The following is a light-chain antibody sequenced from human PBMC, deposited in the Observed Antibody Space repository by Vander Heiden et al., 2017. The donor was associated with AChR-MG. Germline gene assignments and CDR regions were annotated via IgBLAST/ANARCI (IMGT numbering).Light chain of an antibody. J-gene: IGKJ5*01. CDR1: QTISSW. V-gene: IGKV1-5*03. Sequence: DIQITQSPSTLSASVGDRVTIPCRASQTISSWLAWYQQKPGKAPKLLISKASTLESGVPSRISGSGYGTEFTLTISGLQPDDFATYYCQQYNTFSTTFGQGTRLEIK. CDR3: QQYNTFSTT. CDR2: KAS.